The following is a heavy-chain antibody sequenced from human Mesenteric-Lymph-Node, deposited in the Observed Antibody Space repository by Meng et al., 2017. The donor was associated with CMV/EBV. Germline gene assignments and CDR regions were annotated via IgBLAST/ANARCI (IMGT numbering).Heavy chain of an antibody. V-gene: IGHV1-3*04. J-gene: IGHJ2*01. CDR3: ASDTKGYCDSTSCYWYFDL. Sequence: LTRYAVSWVRQARGQMLEWLGWINTGNGDTKYSQSIQGRVTITRHTSASTAYMELNSLTSEDTAVFYCASDTKGYCDSTSCYWYFDLWGRGTLVTVSS. CDR2: INTGNGDT. CDR1: LTRYA. D-gene: IGHD2-2*01.